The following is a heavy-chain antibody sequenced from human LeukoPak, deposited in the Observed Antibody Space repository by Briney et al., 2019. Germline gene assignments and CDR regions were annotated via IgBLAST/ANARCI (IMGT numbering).Heavy chain of an antibody. Sequence: GGSLRLSCAAPGFTFSTYAMHWVRQAPGKGLEWVALISYDGSNKYYADSVKGRFTISRDNSKNTLYLQMNSLRAEDAAVYFCARDAWGAAAGTNYFDYWGQGTLVTVSS. CDR1: GFTFSTYA. J-gene: IGHJ4*02. V-gene: IGHV3-30-3*01. D-gene: IGHD6-13*01. CDR3: ARDAWGAAAGTNYFDY. CDR2: ISYDGSNK.